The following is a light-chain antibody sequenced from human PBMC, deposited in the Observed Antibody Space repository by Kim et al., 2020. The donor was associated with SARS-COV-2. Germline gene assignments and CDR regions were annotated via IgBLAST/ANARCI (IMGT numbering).Light chain of an antibody. J-gene: IGLJ3*02. Sequence: SSELTQDPAVSVALGQTVRITCQGDSLRSYYASWYQQKPGQAPVLVIYGKNNRPSGIPDRFSVSSSGTTASLTITGAQAEAEADYYCNSRDSRGNHLVFG. CDR2: GKN. V-gene: IGLV3-19*01. CDR1: SLRSYY. CDR3: NSRDSRGNHLV.